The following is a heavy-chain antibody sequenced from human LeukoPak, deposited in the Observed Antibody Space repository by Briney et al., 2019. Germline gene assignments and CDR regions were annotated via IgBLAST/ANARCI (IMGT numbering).Heavy chain of an antibody. Sequence: GRSLRLSCAASGFTFRSYAMSWVRQAPGKGLEWVSTISGSGSSTYYADSVKGRFTTSRDNSKNTVYLQMNSLRAEDTAVYYCAKELSGYSYSYDYWGQGTLVTVSS. J-gene: IGHJ4*02. CDR3: AKELSGYSYSYDY. CDR2: ISGSGSST. V-gene: IGHV3-23*01. D-gene: IGHD5-18*01. CDR1: GFTFRSYA.